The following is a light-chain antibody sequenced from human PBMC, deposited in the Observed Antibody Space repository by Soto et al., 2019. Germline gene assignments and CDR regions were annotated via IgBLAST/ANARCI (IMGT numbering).Light chain of an antibody. CDR1: QSIGNS. J-gene: IGKJ1*01. V-gene: IGKV3-11*01. CDR2: DAS. CDR3: QHGT. Sequence: EIVLTQSPATVSLSPGDRATLSCRASQSIGNSLAWYQQKAGQAPRLLIYDASSRASGIPARFSGSGSGTDFTLTISSLEPEDFAVYFCQHGTFGQGTKVEI.